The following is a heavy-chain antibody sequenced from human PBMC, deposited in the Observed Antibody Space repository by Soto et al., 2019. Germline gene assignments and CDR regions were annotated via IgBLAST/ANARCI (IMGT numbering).Heavy chain of an antibody. D-gene: IGHD3-9*01. V-gene: IGHV3-30*18. CDR1: GFTFRSYG. J-gene: IGHJ5*02. CDR2: ISYEGRNK. CDR3: AKDGNPIPYLTGYYRLGWFDP. Sequence: GGSLRLSCAASGFTFRSYGMHWVRQAPGKGLEWVAVISYEGRNKDYADSAKGRFTISRDNSKNTLYRKMNSLRAEDTAVYYCAKDGNPIPYLTGYYRLGWFDPWGQGTLVTVSS.